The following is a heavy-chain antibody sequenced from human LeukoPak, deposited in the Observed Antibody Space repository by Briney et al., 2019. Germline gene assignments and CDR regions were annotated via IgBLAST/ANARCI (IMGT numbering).Heavy chain of an antibody. Sequence: GASVKVYCKASGYTFTSDGISCVRQAPGQGLKWMGWISADTGNTKYAQKLQGRVTMTTDTSTSTAYMELRSLRSDDTAVFYRARRPLRYFDWLYKDYYYYMDVWGKGTTVTVSS. CDR3: ARRPLRYFDWLYKDYYYYMDV. CDR1: GYTFTSDG. J-gene: IGHJ6*03. CDR2: ISADTGNT. V-gene: IGHV1-18*01. D-gene: IGHD3-9*01.